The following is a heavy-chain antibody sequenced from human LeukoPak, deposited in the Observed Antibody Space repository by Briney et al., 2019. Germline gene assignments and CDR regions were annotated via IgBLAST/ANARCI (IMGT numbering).Heavy chain of an antibody. CDR1: GFTDSSYA. CDR2: ISGSGGST. CDR3: AKDTKLARGYYFDY. Sequence: PGGSLRLSCAASGFTDSSYAMSLVRQAPGKGLEWVSAISGSGGSTYYADSVKGRFTISRDNSKNTLYLQMNSLRAEDTAVYYCAKDTKLARGYYFDYWGQGTLVTVSS. V-gene: IGHV3-23*01. J-gene: IGHJ4*02. D-gene: IGHD6-6*01.